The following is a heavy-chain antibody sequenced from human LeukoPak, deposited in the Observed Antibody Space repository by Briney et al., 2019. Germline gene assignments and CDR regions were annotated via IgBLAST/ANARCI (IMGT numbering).Heavy chain of an antibody. CDR1: GFTFSSYA. D-gene: IGHD3-9*01. J-gene: IGHJ4*02. CDR2: ISGSGGST. CDR3: ARDHDWAFDL. Sequence: GGSLRLSCAASGFTFSSYAMSWVRQAPGKGLEWVSAISGSGGSTYYADSVKGRFTISRDNPKKSLYLQMNALRYEDTAIYYCARDHDWAFDLWGQGTLVTVSS. V-gene: IGHV3-23*01.